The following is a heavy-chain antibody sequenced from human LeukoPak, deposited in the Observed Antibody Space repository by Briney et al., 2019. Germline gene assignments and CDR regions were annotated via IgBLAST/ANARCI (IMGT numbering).Heavy chain of an antibody. J-gene: IGHJ6*02. CDR3: AREGGFLEWLSGYGMDV. V-gene: IGHV1-18*01. CDR2: ISAYNGNT. CDR1: GYTFTSYG. D-gene: IGHD3-3*01. Sequence: GASVKVSCKAFGYTFTSYGISWVRQAPGQGLEWMGWISAYNGNTNYAQKLQGRVTMTTDTSTSTAYMELRSLRSDDTAVYYCAREGGFLEWLSGYGMDVWGQGTTVTVSS.